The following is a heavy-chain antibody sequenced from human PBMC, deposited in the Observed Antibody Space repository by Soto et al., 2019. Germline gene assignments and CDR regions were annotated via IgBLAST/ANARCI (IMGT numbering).Heavy chain of an antibody. CDR1: GGTFSSYA. J-gene: IGHJ4*02. Sequence: ASVKVSCKASGGTFSSYAISWVRQAPGQGLEWMGGIIPIFGTANYAQKFQGRVTITADESTSTAYMELSSLRSEDTAVYYCARPLKRGYSYGAFDYWGQGTLVTVSS. CDR2: IIPIFGTA. CDR3: ARPLKRGYSYGAFDY. D-gene: IGHD5-18*01. V-gene: IGHV1-69*13.